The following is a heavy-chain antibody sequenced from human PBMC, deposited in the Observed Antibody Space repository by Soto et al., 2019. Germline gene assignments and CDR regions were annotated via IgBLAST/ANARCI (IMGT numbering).Heavy chain of an antibody. Sequence: GGSLRLSCAASGFTFSSYAMSWVRQAPGKGLEWVSGISGRGGTTYYADSVKGRFTISRDNSKNTLYLQMNSLRADDTAVYYCAKVYSLYYFDYRGQGTLVTVSS. V-gene: IGHV3-23*01. CDR1: GFTFSSYA. J-gene: IGHJ4*02. CDR3: AKVYSLYYFDY. D-gene: IGHD2-15*01. CDR2: ISGRGGTT.